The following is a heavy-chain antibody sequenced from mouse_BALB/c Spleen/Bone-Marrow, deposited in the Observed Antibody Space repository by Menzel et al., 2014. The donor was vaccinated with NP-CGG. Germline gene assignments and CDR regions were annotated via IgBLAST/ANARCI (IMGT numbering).Heavy chain of an antibody. J-gene: IGHJ2*01. Sequence: EVQGVESGGGLVKPGGSLKLSCAAPGFTFSYYAMSWVRQSPEKRLEWVAEISSGGSYTYYPDTVTGRFTISRDNAKNTLFLEMSSLRSEDTAMYYCVRDSSGYFDYWGQGATLTVSS. D-gene: IGHD3-1*01. CDR3: VRDSSGYFDY. CDR2: ISSGGSYT. V-gene: IGHV5-9-4*01. CDR1: GFTFSYYA.